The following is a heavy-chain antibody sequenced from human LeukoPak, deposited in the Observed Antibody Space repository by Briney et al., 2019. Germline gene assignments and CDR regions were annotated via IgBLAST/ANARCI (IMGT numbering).Heavy chain of an antibody. D-gene: IGHD3-16*02. CDR1: GFTFSSYS. CDR3: ARDDTNYVWGSYRYNDYMDV. CDR2: ISSSSSYI. Sequence: GGSLRLSCAASGFTFSSYSMNWVRQAPGKGLEWVSSISSSSSYIYYADSVKGRFTISRDNAKNSLYLQMNSLRAEDTAVYYCARDDTNYVWGSYRYNDYMDVWGKGTTVTVSS. J-gene: IGHJ6*03. V-gene: IGHV3-21*01.